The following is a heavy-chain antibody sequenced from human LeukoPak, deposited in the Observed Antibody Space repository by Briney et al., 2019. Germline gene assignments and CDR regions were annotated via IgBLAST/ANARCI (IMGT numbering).Heavy chain of an antibody. D-gene: IGHD2-2*01. V-gene: IGHV3-48*02. CDR3: AREFPPHCSSTSCYPDH. CDR1: GFNFSSYS. J-gene: IGHJ5*02. CDR2: ISSSTRRI. Sequence: GGSLRLSCAASGFNFSSYSLNWVRQAPGKGLEWVSYISSSTRRIYYADSMKGRFTISRDSAKNSLYLQMDSLRDEDTAMYYCAREFPPHCSSTSCYPDHWGQGTLVTVA.